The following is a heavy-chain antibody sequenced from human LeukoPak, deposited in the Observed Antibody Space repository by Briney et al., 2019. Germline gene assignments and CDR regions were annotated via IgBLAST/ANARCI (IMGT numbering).Heavy chain of an antibody. CDR3: ASGRAGDFDF. D-gene: IGHD6-19*01. J-gene: IGHJ4*02. CDR1: GFSSSSYW. V-gene: IGHV3-74*01. Sequence: GGSRRHSGAPPGFSSSSYWMHGVRQAPGKGRGWVSRINSDGRSTSYADSVKGRFTIYSDNAKHTLYLQMSGLGAEDTAVYYCASGRAGDFDFWGQGTLVTVSS. CDR2: INSDGRST.